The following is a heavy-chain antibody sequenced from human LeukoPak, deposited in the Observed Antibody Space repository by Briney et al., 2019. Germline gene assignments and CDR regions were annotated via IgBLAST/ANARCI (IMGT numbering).Heavy chain of an antibody. CDR3: AREMLAAVAAQS. J-gene: IGHJ5*02. CDR1: GFTVSSNS. Sequence: PGGSLRLSCTVSGFTVSSNSMSWVRQAPGKGLEWVSFIYSDNTHYSDSVKGRFTISRDNVKNSLYLQMNSLRAEDTAVYYCAREMLAAVAAQSWGQGTLVTVSS. D-gene: IGHD6-19*01. V-gene: IGHV3-53*01. CDR2: IYSDNT.